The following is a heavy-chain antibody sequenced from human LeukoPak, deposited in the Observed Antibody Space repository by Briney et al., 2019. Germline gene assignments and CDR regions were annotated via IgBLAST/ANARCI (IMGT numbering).Heavy chain of an antibody. CDR3: AKDRRSAGLGFFDY. CDR2: ISYDGSNK. J-gene: IGHJ4*02. Sequence: GGSLRLSCAASGFTLSSYGMDRVRQGPGQGLEWGAVISYDGSNKYYAEPVKGRFTISRDNSKNTLYLQMNSLRAEDTAVYYCAKDRRSAGLGFFDYWRQGTLVSVSS. CDR1: GFTLSSYG. V-gene: IGHV3-30*18. D-gene: IGHD3-16*01.